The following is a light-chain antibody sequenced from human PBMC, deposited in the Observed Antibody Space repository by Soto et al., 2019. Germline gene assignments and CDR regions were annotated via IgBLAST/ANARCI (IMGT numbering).Light chain of an antibody. Sequence: QSALTQPASVSGSPGQSITISCTGTSSDVGGYNYVSWYQQHPGMAPKLMIYAVSNRPSGVSNRFSGSKSGNTASLTISGPQAEDEAHYYCSSYASSSSPYVVFGGGTQLTVL. CDR3: SSYASSSSPYVV. CDR2: AVS. J-gene: IGLJ2*01. V-gene: IGLV2-14*01. CDR1: SSDVGGYNY.